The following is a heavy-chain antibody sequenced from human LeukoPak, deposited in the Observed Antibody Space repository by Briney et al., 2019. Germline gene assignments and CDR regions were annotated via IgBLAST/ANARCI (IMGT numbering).Heavy chain of an antibody. CDR2: IFSHGET. CDR1: GFTVGNNY. D-gene: IGHD2-8*01. Sequence: PGGSLRLSCAASGFTVGNNYMNWARQAPGKGLEWVSLIFSHGETSYADSVKGRFTIPRDNSKNTLYLQMNGLRVEDTAVYYCARDPPAVSINTYAWGQGTLVTVSS. V-gene: IGHV3-66*01. J-gene: IGHJ4*02. CDR3: ARDPPAVSINTYA.